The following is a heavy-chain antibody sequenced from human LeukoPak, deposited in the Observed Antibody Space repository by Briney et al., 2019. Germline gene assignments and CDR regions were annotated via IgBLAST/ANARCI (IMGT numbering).Heavy chain of an antibody. Sequence: SGGSLRLSCAASGFTFSSYWMSWVRQAPGKGLEWVANIKQDGSEKYYVDSVKGRFTISRDNAKNTLHLQMNSLRAEDTAVYYCARDQGGSYSGYFDYWGQGTLVTVSS. CDR3: ARDQGGSYSGYFDY. D-gene: IGHD1-26*01. V-gene: IGHV3-7*01. CDR2: IKQDGSEK. CDR1: GFTFSSYW. J-gene: IGHJ4*02.